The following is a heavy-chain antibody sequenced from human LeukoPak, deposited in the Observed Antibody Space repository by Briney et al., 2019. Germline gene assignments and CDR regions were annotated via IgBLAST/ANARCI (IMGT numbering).Heavy chain of an antibody. Sequence: GGSLRLSCAASGFTFSGSAMHWVRQASGKGLERVGSIRTKANSYATAYAASVKGRFTISRDDSKNTAYLQMNSLKTEDTAVYYCTSNIVVVAARGYYYMDVWGKGTTVTVSS. CDR1: GFTFSGSA. D-gene: IGHD2-15*01. J-gene: IGHJ6*03. V-gene: IGHV3-73*01. CDR3: TSNIVVVAARGYYYMDV. CDR2: IRTKANSYAT.